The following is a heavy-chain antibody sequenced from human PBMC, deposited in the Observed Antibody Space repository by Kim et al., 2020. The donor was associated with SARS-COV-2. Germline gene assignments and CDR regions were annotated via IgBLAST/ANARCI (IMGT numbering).Heavy chain of an antibody. J-gene: IGHJ3*02. V-gene: IGHV1-2*06. CDR3: ARRYCSGGSCSRAFDI. CDR1: GYTFTGYY. CDR2: INPNSGGT. D-gene: IGHD2-15*01. Sequence: ASVKVSCKASGYTFTGYYMHWVRQAPGQGLEWMGRINPNSGGTNYAQKFQGRVTMTRDTSISTAYMELSRLRSDDMAVYYCARRYCSGGSCSRAFDIWGQGTMVTVSS.